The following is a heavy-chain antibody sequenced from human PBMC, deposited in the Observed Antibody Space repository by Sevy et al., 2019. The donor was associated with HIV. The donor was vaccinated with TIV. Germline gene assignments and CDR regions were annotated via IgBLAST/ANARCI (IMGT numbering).Heavy chain of an antibody. CDR1: GFSVSSNY. Sequence: GGSLRLSCVVSGFSVSSNYMSWVRQAPGKGLEWVSNIYSDGRTYYADSVRGRLTISRDTSKNTVYLEMKSLRAEDTAVYYCTREDIVLGEDNYYGMDVWGQGTTVTVSS. J-gene: IGHJ6*02. CDR2: IYSDGRT. CDR3: TREDIVLGEDNYYGMDV. V-gene: IGHV3-53*01. D-gene: IGHD2-15*01.